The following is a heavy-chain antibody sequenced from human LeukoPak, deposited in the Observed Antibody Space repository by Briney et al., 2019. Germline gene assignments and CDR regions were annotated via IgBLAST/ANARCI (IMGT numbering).Heavy chain of an antibody. CDR3: AAIGYSGYELRFDY. J-gene: IGHJ4*02. CDR1: GFTFTSSA. Sequence: ASVKVSCKASGFTFTSSAMQWVRQARGQRLEWIGWIVVGSGNTNYAQKFQEGVTITRDMSTSTAYMELSSLRSEDTAVYYCAAIGYSGYELRFDYWGQGTLVTVSS. CDR2: IVVGSGNT. D-gene: IGHD5-12*01. V-gene: IGHV1-58*02.